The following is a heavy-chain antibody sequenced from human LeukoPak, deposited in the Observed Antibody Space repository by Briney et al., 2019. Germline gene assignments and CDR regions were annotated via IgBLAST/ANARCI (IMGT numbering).Heavy chain of an antibody. D-gene: IGHD4-11*01. CDR1: GGSISSYY. CDR2: IYYSGST. V-gene: IGHV4-59*01. J-gene: IGHJ3*02. Sequence: SETLSLTCTVSGGSISSYYWSWIRQPPGKGLEWIGYIYYSGSTNYNPSLKSRVTISVDTSKNQFSLKLSSVTAADTAVYYCARVDYSNYGDAFDIWGQGTMVTASS. CDR3: ARVDYSNYGDAFDI.